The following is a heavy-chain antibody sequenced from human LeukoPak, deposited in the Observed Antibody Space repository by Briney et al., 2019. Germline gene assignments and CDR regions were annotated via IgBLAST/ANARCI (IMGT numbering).Heavy chain of an antibody. CDR1: GFTVGSNS. CDR3: ARDGDFGFFV. CDR2: IYSGGST. V-gene: IGHV3-53*01. J-gene: IGHJ4*02. Sequence: GGSLRLSCAASGFTVGSNSLSWVRQAPGRGLEWVSVIYSGGSTYYADSVKGRFTISRDDSKNTLYLQMSSLRADDTAVYYCARDGDFGFFVWGQGTLVTVSS. D-gene: IGHD3-10*01.